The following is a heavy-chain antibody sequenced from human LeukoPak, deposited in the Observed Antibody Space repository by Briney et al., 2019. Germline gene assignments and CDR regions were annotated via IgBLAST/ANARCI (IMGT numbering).Heavy chain of an antibody. CDR3: ARGEGSGSYYNDANWFDP. D-gene: IGHD3-10*01. J-gene: IGHJ5*02. CDR2: IYYSGST. Sequence: KPSETLSLTCTVSGGSISSYYWSWIRQPPGKGLEWIGYIYYSGSTNYNPSLKSRVTISVDTSKNQFSLKLSSVTAADTAVYYCARGEGSGSYYNDANWFDPWGQGTLVTVSS. V-gene: IGHV4-59*01. CDR1: GGSISSYY.